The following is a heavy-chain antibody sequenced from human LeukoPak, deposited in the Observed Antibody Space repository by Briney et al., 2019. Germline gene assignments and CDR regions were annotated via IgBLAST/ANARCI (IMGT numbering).Heavy chain of an antibody. CDR2: IIPIFGTA. Sequence: SVKVSCKASGGTFSSYAISWVRQAPGQGLEWMGRIIPIFGTANYAQKFQGRVTITTDESTSTAYMELSSLRSEDTAVYYCASDPTTSYGYGYWGQGTLVTVSS. V-gene: IGHV1-69*05. CDR1: GGTFSSYA. D-gene: IGHD5-18*01. J-gene: IGHJ4*02. CDR3: ASDPTTSYGYGY.